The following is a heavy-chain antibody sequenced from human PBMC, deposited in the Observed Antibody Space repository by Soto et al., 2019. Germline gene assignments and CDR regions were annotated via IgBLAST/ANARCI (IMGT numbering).Heavy chain of an antibody. CDR2: ISYDGSNK. V-gene: IGHV3-30*18. J-gene: IGHJ4*02. Sequence: QVQLVESGGGVVQPGRSLRLSCAASGFTFSSYGMHWVRQAPGKGLEWVAVISYDGSNKYYADSVKGRFTISRDNSKNTLYLQMNSLRAEDTAVYYCAKDRGRYCSGGSCYLGDYWGQGTLVTVSS. CDR3: AKDRGRYCSGGSCYLGDY. CDR1: GFTFSSYG. D-gene: IGHD2-15*01.